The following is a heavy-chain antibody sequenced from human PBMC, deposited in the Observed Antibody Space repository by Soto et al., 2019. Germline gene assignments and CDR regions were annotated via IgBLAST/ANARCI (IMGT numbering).Heavy chain of an antibody. CDR3: ARDLFGIEAVVIPPDFSFGMDV. J-gene: IGHJ6*02. CDR1: GYSFTGHY. D-gene: IGHD6-13*01. Sequence: RASVKVSCKASGYSFTGHYIHWVRQAPGQGLEWMGWINPNSDDTNYAQRFQGRVTMTRDTSITTAYMELSRLRSDDTAVYYCARDLFGIEAVVIPPDFSFGMDVPGQGTTVTISS. CDR2: INPNSDDT. V-gene: IGHV1-2*02.